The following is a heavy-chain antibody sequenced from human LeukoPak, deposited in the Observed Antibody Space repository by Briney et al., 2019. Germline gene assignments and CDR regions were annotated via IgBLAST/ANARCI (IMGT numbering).Heavy chain of an antibody. CDR3: ARSRLSGSPFDY. J-gene: IGHJ4*02. Sequence: ASVKVSCKASGYTFTGYYMHWVRQAPGQGVEWMGWINPNSGGTNYAQKFQGRVTMTRDTSISTAYMELSRLRSDDPAVYYCARSRLSGSPFDYWGQGTLVTVSS. V-gene: IGHV1-2*02. CDR1: GYTFTGYY. CDR2: INPNSGGT. D-gene: IGHD1-26*01.